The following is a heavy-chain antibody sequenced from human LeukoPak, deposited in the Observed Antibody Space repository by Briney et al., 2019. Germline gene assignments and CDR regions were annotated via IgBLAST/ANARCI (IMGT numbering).Heavy chain of an antibody. CDR3: ARGATGY. V-gene: IGHV3-33*01. CDR2: IWYDGSNK. Sequence: TGRSLRLSCAASGFTFSSYGMHWVRQAPGKGLEWVAVIWYDGSNKYYADSVKGRFTISRDNSKNTLYLQMNSRRAEDTAVYYCARGATGYWGQGTLVTVSS. J-gene: IGHJ4*02. CDR1: GFTFSSYG.